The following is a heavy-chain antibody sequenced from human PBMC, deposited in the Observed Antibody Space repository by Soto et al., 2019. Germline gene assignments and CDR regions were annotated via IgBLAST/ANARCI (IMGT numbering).Heavy chain of an antibody. CDR3: TGEVASGY. CDR2: ISRDGNTK. J-gene: IGHJ4*02. Sequence: QVQLVESGGAVVQPGRSLRLSCAVSGFTLSTHGMHWARQAPGKGLEGVAVISRDGNTKYYADSVKGRFTISRDNSRNTLFLEMYSLRGDDMAVYYCTGEVASGYWGQGTLVTVSS. V-gene: IGHV3-30*03. CDR1: GFTLSTHG. D-gene: IGHD2-8*02.